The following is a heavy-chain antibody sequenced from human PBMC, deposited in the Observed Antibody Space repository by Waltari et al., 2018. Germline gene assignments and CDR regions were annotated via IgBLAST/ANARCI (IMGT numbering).Heavy chain of an antibody. D-gene: IGHD3-10*01. CDR3: ARGTRVNLVRGAEWFDF. J-gene: IGHJ5*01. Sequence: QVQLQESGPGVMKPSETLSLTCQVSGFTVVSGYYWGWIRQSPGQGLEWIGSAYHGGRIFSNPSLGGRGSISRDRSEIQVALEVRSLTAADTAVYYCARGTRVNLVRGAEWFDFWGPGMLVSVSS. CDR1: GFTVVSGYY. CDR2: AYHGGRI. V-gene: IGHV4-38-2*02.